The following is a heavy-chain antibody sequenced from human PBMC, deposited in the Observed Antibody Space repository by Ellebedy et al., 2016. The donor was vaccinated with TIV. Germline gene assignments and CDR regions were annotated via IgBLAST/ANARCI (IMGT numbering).Heavy chain of an antibody. CDR3: AKDGEDYYDSSGYSLDY. Sequence: GESLKISCAASGFAFRAYGMHWVRQAPGKGLEWVAFISTHGSNKYYVDSVKGRFIISRDNSNVYLEMNSLGAEDTAVYYCAKDGEDYYDSSGYSLDYWGQGTLVTVSS. V-gene: IGHV3-30*18. CDR2: ISTHGSNK. CDR1: GFAFRAYG. J-gene: IGHJ4*02. D-gene: IGHD3-22*01.